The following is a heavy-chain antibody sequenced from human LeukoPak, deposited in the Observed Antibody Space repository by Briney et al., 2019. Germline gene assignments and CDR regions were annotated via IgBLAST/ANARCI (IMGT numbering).Heavy chain of an antibody. Sequence: ASVKVSCKVSGYTLTELSMHWVRQAPGKGLEWMGGFDPENGETIYAQKFQGRVTMTEDTSTDTAYMELSSLRSEDTAVYYCATSYYDILTGSRPLAYWGQGTLVTVSS. CDR1: GYTLTELS. CDR3: ATSYYDILTGSRPLAY. V-gene: IGHV1-24*01. CDR2: FDPENGET. D-gene: IGHD3-9*01. J-gene: IGHJ4*02.